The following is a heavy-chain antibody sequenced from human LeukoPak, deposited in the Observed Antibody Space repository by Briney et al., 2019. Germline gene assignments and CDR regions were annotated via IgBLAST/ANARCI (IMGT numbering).Heavy chain of an antibody. Sequence: ASVKVSCKASGYTFTSYGISWVRQAPGQGLEWMGWISAYNGNTNYAQKLQGRVTMTTDTSTSTAYMELRSLRSDDTAVYYCARGHFSSSAAYYYYYGMDVWGQGTTVTVSS. D-gene: IGHD6-6*01. V-gene: IGHV1-18*01. J-gene: IGHJ6*02. CDR2: ISAYNGNT. CDR1: GYTFTSYG. CDR3: ARGHFSSSAAYYYYYGMDV.